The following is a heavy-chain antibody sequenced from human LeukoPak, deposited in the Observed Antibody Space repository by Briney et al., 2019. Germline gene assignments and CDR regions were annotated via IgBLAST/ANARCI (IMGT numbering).Heavy chain of an antibody. J-gene: IGHJ4*02. D-gene: IGHD3-3*01. Sequence: ASVKVSCKASGYTFTSYGISWLRQAPGQGLAWLGWISGYNGNTNYAQKFQGRVTMTTDTPTSTAYMDLRSLKSDDTAVYYCAVHDFYSGGYHFDYWGQGTLVTVSS. CDR1: GYTFTSYG. CDR2: ISGYNGNT. CDR3: AVHDFYSGGYHFDY. V-gene: IGHV1-18*01.